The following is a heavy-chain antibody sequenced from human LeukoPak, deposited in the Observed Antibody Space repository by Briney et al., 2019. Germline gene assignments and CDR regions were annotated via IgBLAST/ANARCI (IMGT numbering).Heavy chain of an antibody. CDR3: ARLYDYYDSSGYYGWFDP. D-gene: IGHD3-22*01. CDR1: GGSISSSSYY. V-gene: IGHV4-39*01. CDR2: LYYSGST. J-gene: IGHJ5*02. Sequence: SETLSLTCTVSGGSISSSSYYWGWIRQPPGKGLEWIGSLYYSGSTYYNPSLKSRVTISVDTSKNQFSLKLSSVTAADTAVYYCARLYDYYDSSGYYGWFDPWGQGTLVTVSS.